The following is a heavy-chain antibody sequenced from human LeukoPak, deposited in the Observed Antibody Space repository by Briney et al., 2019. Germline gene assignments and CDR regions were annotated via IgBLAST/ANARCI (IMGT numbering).Heavy chain of an antibody. Sequence: GGSLRLSCAASGFTFDDYAMHWVRQAPGKGLEWVSGINWNSGTIDYADSVKGRFTISRGNAKNSLYLQMNSLRVEDTALYYCAKDMSSSGYFPLFDYWGQGTLVTVSS. CDR3: AKDMSSSGYFPLFDY. D-gene: IGHD3-22*01. J-gene: IGHJ4*02. CDR1: GFTFDDYA. CDR2: INWNSGTI. V-gene: IGHV3-9*01.